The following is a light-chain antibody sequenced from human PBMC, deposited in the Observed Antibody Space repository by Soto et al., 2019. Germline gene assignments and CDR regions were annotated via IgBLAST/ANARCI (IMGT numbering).Light chain of an antibody. J-gene: IGKJ4*01. Sequence: AIQLTQSPSSLSASVGDRVTITCRASQGINSALAWYHQKPGKAPKLLIYDASSLESGVPSRFSGSGSGTDFTLTINSLQPEDFATYYCQQFNSYPFTFGGGTKVDI. V-gene: IGKV1-13*02. CDR1: QGINSA. CDR3: QQFNSYPFT. CDR2: DAS.